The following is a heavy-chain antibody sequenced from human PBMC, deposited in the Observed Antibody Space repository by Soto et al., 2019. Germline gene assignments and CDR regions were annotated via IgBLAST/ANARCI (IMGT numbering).Heavy chain of an antibody. CDR2: IWYDGSNK. D-gene: IGHD3-10*01. J-gene: IGHJ4*02. Sequence: GGSLRLSCAASGFTFSSYGMHWVRQAPGKGLEWVAVIWYDGSNKYYADSVKGRFTISRDNSKNTLYLQMNSLRAEDTAVYYCARRGISGSYHFDYWGQGTLVTVSS. CDR3: ARRGISGSYHFDY. CDR1: GFTFSSYG. V-gene: IGHV3-33*01.